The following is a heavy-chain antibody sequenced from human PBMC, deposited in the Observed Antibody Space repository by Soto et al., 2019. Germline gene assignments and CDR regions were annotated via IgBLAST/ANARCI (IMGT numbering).Heavy chain of an antibody. CDR1: GFSLSTSGVG. D-gene: IGHD3-10*01. CDR2: IYWDDDK. J-gene: IGHJ5*02. Sequence: QITLKESGPTLVKPTQTLTLTCTFSGFSLSTSGVGVGWIRQPPGKALEWLALIYWDDDKRYSPSLKSRLTIPKDTSKTQVDLTIASRDRVDTATYHCAHRLWIGELWDMGFDPWGQGTLVSVSS. CDR3: AHRLWIGELWDMGFDP. V-gene: IGHV2-5*02.